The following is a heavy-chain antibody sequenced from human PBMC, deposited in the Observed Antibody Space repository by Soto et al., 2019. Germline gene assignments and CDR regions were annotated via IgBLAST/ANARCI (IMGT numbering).Heavy chain of an antibody. CDR3: ARLIAARPIDAFDI. CDR1: GGSISSSSYY. V-gene: IGHV4-39*01. J-gene: IGHJ3*02. CDR2: INYSGST. Sequence: SETLSLTCTVSGGSISSSSYYWGWIRQPPGKGLEWIGNINYSGSTYYNPSLKSRVTISADTSKNQFSLKLSSVTAADTAVYYCARLIAARPIDAFDIWGQGTMVTVSS. D-gene: IGHD6-6*01.